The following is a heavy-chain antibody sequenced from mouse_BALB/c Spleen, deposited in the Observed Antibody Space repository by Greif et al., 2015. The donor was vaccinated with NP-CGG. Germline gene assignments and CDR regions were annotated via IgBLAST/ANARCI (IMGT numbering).Heavy chain of an antibody. Sequence: VQLQQSGAELVKPGASVKLSCTASGFNIKDTYMHWVKQRPEQGLEWIGRIDPANGNTKYDPKFQGKATITADTSSNTAYLQLSSLTSEDTAVYYCARWYYGNFDVWGAGTTVTVSS. J-gene: IGHJ1*01. CDR1: GFNIKDTY. D-gene: IGHD1-1*01. CDR2: IDPANGNT. CDR3: ARWYYGNFDV. V-gene: IGHV14-3*02.